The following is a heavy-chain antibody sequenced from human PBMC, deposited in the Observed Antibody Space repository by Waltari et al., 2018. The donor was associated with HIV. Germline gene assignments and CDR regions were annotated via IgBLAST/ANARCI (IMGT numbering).Heavy chain of an antibody. CDR1: GFTFSTYW. V-gene: IGHV3-7*01. Sequence: EVQLVESGGGLVQPGGSLRLSCAASGFTFSTYWMSWVRQAPEKGLGWVANIKQDGSEKYYVDSVKGRFTISRDNAKNSLYLQMNSLRAEDTAVYYCARMIVVVVAATGAFESWGQGTMVTVSS. D-gene: IGHD2-15*01. CDR2: IKQDGSEK. CDR3: ARMIVVVVAATGAFES. J-gene: IGHJ3*02.